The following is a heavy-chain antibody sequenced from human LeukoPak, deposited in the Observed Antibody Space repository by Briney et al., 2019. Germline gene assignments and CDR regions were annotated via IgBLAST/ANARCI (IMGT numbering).Heavy chain of an antibody. V-gene: IGHV4-4*07. Sequence: SETLSLTCSVSGGSISSYYWSWILQPAGKGLEWIGRIYTSGRTNYNPSLKSRVTKSVDTSKNQFSLKLSSVTAADTAVDHCGRWHYDAFDIWGQGTMVTVSS. CDR1: GGSISSYY. CDR2: IYTSGRT. J-gene: IGHJ3*02. CDR3: GRWHYDAFDI.